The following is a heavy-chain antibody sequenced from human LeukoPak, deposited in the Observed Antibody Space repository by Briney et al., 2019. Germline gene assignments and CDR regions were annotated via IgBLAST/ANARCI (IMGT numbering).Heavy chain of an antibody. CDR3: ARGDAFSGDH. CDR2: IHPEGNEK. J-gene: IGHJ4*02. Sequence: LSCAVSGFIFTNFWMSWVRQARGRGLEWVANIHPEGNEKYYVESVKGGFTISRDNTKKILFLQMNGLRVEDTAVYYCARGDAFSGDHWGQGTLVTVSS. CDR1: GFIFTNFW. V-gene: IGHV3-7*04.